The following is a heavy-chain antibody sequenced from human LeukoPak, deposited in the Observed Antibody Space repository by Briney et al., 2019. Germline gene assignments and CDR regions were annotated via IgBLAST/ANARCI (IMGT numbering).Heavy chain of an antibody. CDR2: IYTSGST. CDR3: AREYGDFDY. D-gene: IGHD4-17*01. Sequence: PSETLSLTCTASGGTFSSYDRRWIRQPAGKGLEWIGRIYTSGSTNYDPSLKSRVTMSIDTSKNQFSLKLNSVTAADTAVYYCAREYGDFDYWGQGTLVTVSS. CDR1: GGTFSSYD. V-gene: IGHV4-4*07. J-gene: IGHJ4*02.